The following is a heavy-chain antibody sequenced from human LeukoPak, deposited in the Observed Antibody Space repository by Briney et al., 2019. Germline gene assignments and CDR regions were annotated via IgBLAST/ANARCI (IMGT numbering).Heavy chain of an antibody. Sequence: QTGGSLRLSCAASGFTFSSYLMTWVRQAPGKGLEWVSAISGSGGSTYYADSVKGRFTISRDNSKNTLYLQMNSLRAEDTAVYYCAKGGYYDSSGYPFDYWGQGTLVTVSS. CDR2: ISGSGGST. V-gene: IGHV3-23*01. CDR1: GFTFSSYL. CDR3: AKGGYYDSSGYPFDY. J-gene: IGHJ4*02. D-gene: IGHD3-22*01.